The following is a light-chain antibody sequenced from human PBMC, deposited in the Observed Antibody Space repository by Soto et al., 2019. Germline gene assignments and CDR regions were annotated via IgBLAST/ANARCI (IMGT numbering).Light chain of an antibody. Sequence: EIVLTQSPATLSLSPGERATLSCRASQSVSSYLAWYQQKPSQAPRLLIYDASNRATGIPARFSGSGSGTDFTLTIRSLEPEDFAVYYCQQRSNWPPITFGQGTRLEIK. CDR1: QSVSSY. V-gene: IGKV3-11*01. CDR3: QQRSNWPPIT. CDR2: DAS. J-gene: IGKJ5*01.